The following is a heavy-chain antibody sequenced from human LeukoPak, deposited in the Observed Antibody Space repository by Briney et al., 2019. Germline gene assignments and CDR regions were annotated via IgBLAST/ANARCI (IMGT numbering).Heavy chain of an antibody. CDR2: IIPIFGTA. CDR1: GYTFTSYD. D-gene: IGHD2-2*01. CDR3: ARSPLGYCSSTSCYDGYYYYYMDV. Sequence: SVKVSCKASGYTFTSYDINWVRQAPGQGLEWMGGIIPIFGTANYAQKFQGRVTITADESTSTAYMELSSLRSEDTAVYYCARSPLGYCSSTSCYDGYYYYYMDVWGKGTTVTVSS. V-gene: IGHV1-69*13. J-gene: IGHJ6*03.